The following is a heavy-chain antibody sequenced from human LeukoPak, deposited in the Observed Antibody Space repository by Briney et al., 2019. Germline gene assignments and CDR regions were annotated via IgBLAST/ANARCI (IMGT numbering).Heavy chain of an antibody. Sequence: ASVKVSCKASGYTFTGYYMHWVRQAPGQGLEWMGWINPNSGGTNYAQKFQGRVTMTRDTSISTAYMELSRLRSDDTAVYYCARVLRSGSYFWFDPWGQGTLVTVSS. CDR3: ARVLRSGSYFWFDP. CDR2: INPNSGGT. J-gene: IGHJ5*02. V-gene: IGHV1-2*02. D-gene: IGHD1-26*01. CDR1: GYTFTGYY.